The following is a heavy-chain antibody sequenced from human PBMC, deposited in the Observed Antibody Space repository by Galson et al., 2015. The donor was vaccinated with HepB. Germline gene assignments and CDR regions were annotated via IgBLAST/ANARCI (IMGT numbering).Heavy chain of an antibody. CDR2: INTNTGDP. J-gene: IGHJ4*02. CDR3: ARGGYYYYETSGDYFDY. CDR1: GYAFTTYA. D-gene: IGHD3-22*01. Sequence: SVKVSCKASGYAFTTYAINWVRQAPGQGLEWMGWINTNTGDPTYGQGFTGRFVFSLDTSVSTAYLQIGSLKAEDTAVYYCARGGYYYYETSGDYFDYWGQGTLVTVSS. V-gene: IGHV7-4-1*01.